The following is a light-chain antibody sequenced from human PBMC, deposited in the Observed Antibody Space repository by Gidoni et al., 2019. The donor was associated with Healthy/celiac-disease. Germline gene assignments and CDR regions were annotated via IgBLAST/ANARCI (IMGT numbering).Light chain of an antibody. CDR3: QQRSNWPPLT. V-gene: IGKV3-11*01. CDR1: QSVSSY. Sequence: EIVLTQSPATLSLSPGERATLSCRACQSVSSYLAWYQQKPGQAPRLLIYDASNRATGIPARFSGSGSGTDFTLTISSLEPEDFAVYYCQQRSNWPPLTFGGXTKVEIK. J-gene: IGKJ4*01. CDR2: DAS.